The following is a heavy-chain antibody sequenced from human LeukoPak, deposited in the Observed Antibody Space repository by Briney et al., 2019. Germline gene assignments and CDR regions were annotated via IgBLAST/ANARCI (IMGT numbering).Heavy chain of an antibody. J-gene: IGHJ5*02. Sequence: ASVKVSCKASGYTFINYYMHWVRQAPGQGLEWMGITNPSAGSTTYAQNFQGRVTMTRDTSTNTVYMELNSLRSDDTAVYYCARQRDSNWFDPWGQGTLVTVSS. CDR2: TNPSAGST. V-gene: IGHV1-46*01. CDR1: GYTFINYY. D-gene: IGHD4-11*01. CDR3: ARQRDSNWFDP.